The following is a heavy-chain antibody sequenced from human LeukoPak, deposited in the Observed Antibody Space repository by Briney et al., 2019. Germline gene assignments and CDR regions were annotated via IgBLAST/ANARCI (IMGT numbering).Heavy chain of an antibody. Sequence: SETLSLTCTVSGGSISSSSYYWGWIRQPPGKGLEWIGSIYYSGSTYYNPSLKSRVTISVDTSKNQFSLKLSSVTAADTAVYYCARHRGQSGGGWDYWGQGTLVTVSS. CDR2: IYYSGST. D-gene: IGHD6-19*01. J-gene: IGHJ4*02. CDR1: GGSISSSSYY. V-gene: IGHV4-39*01. CDR3: ARHRGQSGGGWDY.